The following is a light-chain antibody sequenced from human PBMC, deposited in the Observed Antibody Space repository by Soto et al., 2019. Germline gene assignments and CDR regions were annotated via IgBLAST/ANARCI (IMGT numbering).Light chain of an antibody. CDR2: DAS. CDR1: QSVRTY. V-gene: IGKV3-11*01. Sequence: EIVLTQSPSTLSLSPGERATLSCRASQSVRTYLAWYQVKPGQAPRLLIYDASRRASGVPARFSGSGSGTDFTLTISSLEPEDFAVYYCQQRSNGFGQGTRLEIK. J-gene: IGKJ5*01. CDR3: QQRSNG.